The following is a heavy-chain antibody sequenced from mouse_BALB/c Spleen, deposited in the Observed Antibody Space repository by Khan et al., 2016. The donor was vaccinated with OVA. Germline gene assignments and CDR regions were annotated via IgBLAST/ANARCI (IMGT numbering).Heavy chain of an antibody. CDR1: GYSITSEYA. CDR2: IDYSGNT. V-gene: IGHV3-2*02. D-gene: IGHD2-4*01. CDR3: ARKDYYDYDPFPY. J-gene: IGHJ3*01. Sequence: EVQLQESGPGLVKPSLSLSLTCTVTGYSITSEYAWNWIRQFPGNKLEWMGYIDYSGNTRFNPSLKSRTSITRDTFKNQFFLQLNSVTAEDTATYYCARKDYYDYDPFPYGGQGTLVTVSA.